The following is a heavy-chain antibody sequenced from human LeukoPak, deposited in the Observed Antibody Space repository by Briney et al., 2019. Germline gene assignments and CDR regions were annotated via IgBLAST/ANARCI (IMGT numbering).Heavy chain of an antibody. J-gene: IGHJ6*03. CDR3: ARDLGIVDYYYYYMDV. CDR1: GYTLSSYY. Sequence: ASVKVSCKASGYTLSSYYIHWVRQAPGQGLEWMGWINPNSGGTNYAQKFQGRVTMTRDTSISTAYMELSRLRSDDTAVYYCARDLGIVDYYYYYMDVWGKGTTVTVSS. CDR2: INPNSGGT. D-gene: IGHD2-15*01. V-gene: IGHV1-2*02.